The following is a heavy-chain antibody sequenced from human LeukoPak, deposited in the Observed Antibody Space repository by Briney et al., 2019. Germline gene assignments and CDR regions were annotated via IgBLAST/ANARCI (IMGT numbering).Heavy chain of an antibody. J-gene: IGHJ4*02. CDR3: AKGPYYYGSGSYTDY. D-gene: IGHD3-10*01. Sequence: GGSLRLSCAASGFTFSSYAMSWVRQAPGKGLEWVSAISGSGGSTYYADSVQGRFTIYRANSKNTLYLQMHSLRAEDTAVYYCAKGPYYYGSGSYTDYWGQGTLVTVSS. CDR1: GFTFSSYA. CDR2: ISGSGGST. V-gene: IGHV3-23*01.